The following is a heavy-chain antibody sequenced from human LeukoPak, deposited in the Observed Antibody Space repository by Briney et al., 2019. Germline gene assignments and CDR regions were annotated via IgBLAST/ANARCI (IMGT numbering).Heavy chain of an antibody. D-gene: IGHD3-16*02. Sequence: ASVKVSCKASGYTFTGYYMHWVRQAPGQGLEWMGWINPNSGGTNYAQKFQGRVTMTRDTSITTAYMELSSLRSDDTALYYCARARQRLGELSALDYWGQGTLVTVSS. CDR3: ARARQRLGELSALDY. CDR2: INPNSGGT. J-gene: IGHJ4*02. CDR1: GYTFTGYY. V-gene: IGHV1-2*02.